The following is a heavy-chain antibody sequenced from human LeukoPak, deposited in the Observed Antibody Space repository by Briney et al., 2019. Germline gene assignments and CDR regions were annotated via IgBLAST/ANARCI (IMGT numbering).Heavy chain of an antibody. D-gene: IGHD6-6*01. J-gene: IGHJ4*02. V-gene: IGHV3-23*01. CDR3: AKSGAARFDY. CDR2: ISGRDGST. Sequence: PGGSLRLSCAASGFTFSSYAMSWVRQAPGKGLEWVSSISGRDGSTYYADSVKGRFTISRDNSKNTLYLQMNSLRAEDTVVYYCAKSGAARFDYWGQGTLVTVSS. CDR1: GFTFSSYA.